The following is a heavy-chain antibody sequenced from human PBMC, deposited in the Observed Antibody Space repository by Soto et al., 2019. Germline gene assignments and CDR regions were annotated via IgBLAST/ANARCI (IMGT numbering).Heavy chain of an antibody. Sequence: ETLLLTCTVSGGSLSSYYWSWIRQPAGKGLDWIGRIYTSGSTNYNPSLKSRVTMSVDTSKNQFSLKLSSVTAADTAVYYCASSPGEYYDFWSGSEYNWFDHWGQGTLGTVSS. D-gene: IGHD3-3*01. CDR3: ASSPGEYYDFWSGSEYNWFDH. J-gene: IGHJ5*02. CDR1: GGSLSSYY. CDR2: IYTSGST. V-gene: IGHV4-4*07.